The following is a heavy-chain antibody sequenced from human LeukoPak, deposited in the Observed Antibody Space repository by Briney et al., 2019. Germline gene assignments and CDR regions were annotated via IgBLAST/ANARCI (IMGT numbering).Heavy chain of an antibody. CDR2: MNPNSGNT. J-gene: IGHJ4*02. Sequence: ASVKVSCKASGYTFTSYDINWVRQATGQGLEWMGWMNPNSGNTGYAQKLQGRVTMTTDTSTSTAYMELRSLRSDDTAVYYCARDFGYYYGFDYWGQGTLVTVSS. CDR1: GYTFTSYD. V-gene: IGHV1-8*01. CDR3: ARDFGYYYGFDY. D-gene: IGHD3-22*01.